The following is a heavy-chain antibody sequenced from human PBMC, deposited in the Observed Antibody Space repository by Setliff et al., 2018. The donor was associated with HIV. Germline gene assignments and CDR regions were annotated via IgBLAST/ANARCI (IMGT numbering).Heavy chain of an antibody. CDR1: GYTFTNYA. CDR3: ARGPPSQVDY. Sequence: GASVKVSCKASGYTFTNYAINWVRQAPGQGLEWMGWINTDTGNPTYAQGFTGRFVFSLDTPVNTAYLQISSLKTEDSAVYYCARGPPSQVDYWGQGTLVTVSS. J-gene: IGHJ4*02. CDR2: INTDTGNP. V-gene: IGHV7-4-1*02.